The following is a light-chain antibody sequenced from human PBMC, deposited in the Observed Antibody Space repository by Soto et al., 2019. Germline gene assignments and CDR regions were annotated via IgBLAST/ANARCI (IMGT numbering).Light chain of an antibody. V-gene: IGKV1-5*03. CDR2: KAS. CDR1: QTISSW. J-gene: IGKJ4*01. Sequence: DIQMTQSPSTLSGSVGDRVTITCRASQTISSWLAWYQQKPGKAPKLLIYKASTLKSGVPSRFSGSGSGTEFTLTISSLQPDDFATYYCQQYNTHSFGGGTKVDIK. CDR3: QQYNTHS.